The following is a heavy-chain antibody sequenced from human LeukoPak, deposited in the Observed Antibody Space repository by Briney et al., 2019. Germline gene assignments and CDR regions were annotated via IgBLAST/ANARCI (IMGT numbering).Heavy chain of an antibody. J-gene: IGHJ4*02. V-gene: IGHV4-61*09. CDR3: ARVTPGTYSPYFDS. CDR1: GGSISSGSSY. CDR2: IYTSGST. Sequence: PSETLSLTCTVSGGSISSGSSYGRWIRQSAGKRLEWIGHIYTSGSTNYNPSLKSRVTISIDTSKNQFSLKLSSVTAADTAVYYCARVTPGTYSPYFDSWGQGTLVTVSS. D-gene: IGHD1-26*01.